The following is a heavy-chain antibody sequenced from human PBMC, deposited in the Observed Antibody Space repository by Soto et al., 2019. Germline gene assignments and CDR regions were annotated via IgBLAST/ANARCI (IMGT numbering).Heavy chain of an antibody. V-gene: IGHV1-69*02. CDR3: ARFRSTVLSTISGHFDY. D-gene: IGHD5-12*01. CDR1: GGTFSSYT. J-gene: IGHJ4*02. CDR2: IIPILGIA. Sequence: QVQLVQSGAEVKKPGSSVKVSCKASGGTFSSYTISWVRQAPGQGLEWMGRIIPILGIANYAQKFQGRVTITADKSTGTAYMELSSLRSEDTAVYYCARFRSTVLSTISGHFDYWGQGTLVTVSS.